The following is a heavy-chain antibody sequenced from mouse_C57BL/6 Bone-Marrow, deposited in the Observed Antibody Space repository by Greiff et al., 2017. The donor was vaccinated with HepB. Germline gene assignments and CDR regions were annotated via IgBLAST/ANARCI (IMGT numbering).Heavy chain of an antibody. CDR3: ARGGGWLLRFAY. Sequence: QVQLQQPGAELVRPGSSVKLSCKASGYTFTSYWMHWVKQRPIQGLEWIGNIDPSDSETHYNQKFKDKATLTVDNSASTAYMQLSSLTSEDSAVYDCARGGGWLLRFAYWGQGTLVTVSA. D-gene: IGHD2-3*01. CDR2: IDPSDSET. V-gene: IGHV1-52*01. CDR1: GYTFTSYW. J-gene: IGHJ3*01.